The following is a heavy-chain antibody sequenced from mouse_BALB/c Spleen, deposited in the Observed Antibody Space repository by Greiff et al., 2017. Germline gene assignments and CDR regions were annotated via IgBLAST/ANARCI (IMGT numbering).Heavy chain of an antibody. Sequence: EVNVVESGGGLVKPGGSLKLSCAASGFTFSDYYMYWVRQTPEKRLEWVATISDGGSYTYYPDSVKGRFTISRDNAKNNLYLQMSSLKSEDTAMYYCARGNPDYAMDYWGQGTSVTVSS. CDR3: ARGNPDYAMDY. CDR1: GFTFSDYY. D-gene: IGHD2-1*01. CDR2: ISDGGSYT. V-gene: IGHV5-4*02. J-gene: IGHJ4*01.